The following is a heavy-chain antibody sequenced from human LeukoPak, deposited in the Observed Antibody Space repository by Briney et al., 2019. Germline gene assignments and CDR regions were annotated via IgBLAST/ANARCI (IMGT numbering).Heavy chain of an antibody. CDR1: GSAFSRSW. D-gene: IGHD1-1*01. V-gene: IGHV3-74*01. CDR3: TTWDY. Sequence: PGGSLRLSCAASGSAFSRSWIHWIRQAPGKGLVWVSHINNDASRTTYADSVRGRFTISRDNSKNTVYLQMNSLRAEDTAVYYCTTWDYWGQGTLVTVAS. CDR2: INNDASRT. J-gene: IGHJ4*02.